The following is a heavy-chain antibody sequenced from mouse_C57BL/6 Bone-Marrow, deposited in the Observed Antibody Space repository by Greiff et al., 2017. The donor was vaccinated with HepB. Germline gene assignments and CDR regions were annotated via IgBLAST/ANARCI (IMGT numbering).Heavy chain of an antibody. V-gene: IGHV5-4*01. CDR2: ISDGGSYT. CDR3: ASTYYSNYHWYFDV. CDR1: GFTFSSYA. D-gene: IGHD2-5*01. J-gene: IGHJ1*03. Sequence: EVQLQESGGGLVKPGGSLKLSCAASGFTFSSYAMSWVRQTPEKRLEWVATISDGGSYTYYPDNVKGRFTISRDNAKNNLYLQMSHLKSEDTAMYYCASTYYSNYHWYFDVWGTGTTVTVSS.